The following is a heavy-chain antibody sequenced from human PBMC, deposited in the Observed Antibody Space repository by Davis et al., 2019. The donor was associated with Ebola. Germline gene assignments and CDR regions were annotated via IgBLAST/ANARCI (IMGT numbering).Heavy chain of an antibody. Sequence: PGGSLRLSCAASGFTFSSYAMHWVRQAPGKGLEWVAVISYDGSNKYYADSVKGRFTISRDNSKNTLYLQMNSLRAEDTAVYYCARVRARGYMDVWGKGTTVTVSS. V-gene: IGHV3-30-3*01. CDR3: ARVRARGYMDV. D-gene: IGHD3-10*01. CDR1: GFTFSSYA. CDR2: ISYDGSNK. J-gene: IGHJ6*03.